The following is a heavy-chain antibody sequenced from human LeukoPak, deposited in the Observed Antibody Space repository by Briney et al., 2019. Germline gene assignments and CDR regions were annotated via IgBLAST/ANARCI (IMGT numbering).Heavy chain of an antibody. CDR3: ARDYYGSGYYYYYMDV. V-gene: IGHV4-59*01. J-gene: IGHJ6*03. Sequence: SETLSLTCTVSGGSISSYYWSWIRQPPGKGLEWIGYIYYSGSTNYNPSLESRVTISVDTSKNQFSLKLSSVTAADTAVYYCARDYYGSGYYYYYMDVWGKGTTVTVSS. CDR2: IYYSGST. D-gene: IGHD3-10*01. CDR1: GGSISSYY.